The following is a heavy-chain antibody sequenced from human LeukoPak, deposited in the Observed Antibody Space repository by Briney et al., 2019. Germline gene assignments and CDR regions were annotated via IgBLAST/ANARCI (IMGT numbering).Heavy chain of an antibody. CDR1: GLAFSGYW. CDR2: INQDGSGK. Sequence: GGSPRLSCAASGLAFSGYWMDWVRQAPGKGLEWVANINQDGSGKNYVDSVRGRFIISRGNAENSLYLQMNSLRAEDTAVYYCARDAFGTGSNWGQGTLVTVSS. V-gene: IGHV3-7*03. D-gene: IGHD3-16*01. CDR3: ARDAFGTGSN. J-gene: IGHJ4*02.